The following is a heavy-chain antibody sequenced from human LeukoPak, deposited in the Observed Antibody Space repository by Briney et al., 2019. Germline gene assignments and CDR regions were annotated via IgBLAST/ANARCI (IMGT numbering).Heavy chain of an antibody. V-gene: IGHV4-31*03. CDR1: GGSISSGGYY. CDR3: ARVPSVVPPGRVLGGIFDY. J-gene: IGHJ4*02. CDR2: IYYSGST. D-gene: IGHD2-2*01. Sequence: SQTLSLTCTVSGGSISSGGYYWSWIRQHPGKGLEWIGYIYYSGSTYYNPSLKSRVTISVDTSKNQFSLKLSSVTAADTAVYYCARVPSVVPPGRVLGGIFDYWGQGTLVTVSS.